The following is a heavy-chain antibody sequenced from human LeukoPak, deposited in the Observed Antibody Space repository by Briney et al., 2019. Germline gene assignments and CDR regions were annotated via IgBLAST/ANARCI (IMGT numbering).Heavy chain of an antibody. Sequence: GGSLRLSCAASGFTFSSYEVIWVRQAPGKGRVWVLYISSSGSTIYYADSVKGRFTISRDNAKNSLYLQMNSLRADDTAVYYCAELAITMIGGVWGKGTTVTISS. CDR2: ISSSGSTI. V-gene: IGHV3-48*03. D-gene: IGHD3-10*02. J-gene: IGHJ6*04. CDR1: GFTFSSYE. CDR3: AELAITMIGGV.